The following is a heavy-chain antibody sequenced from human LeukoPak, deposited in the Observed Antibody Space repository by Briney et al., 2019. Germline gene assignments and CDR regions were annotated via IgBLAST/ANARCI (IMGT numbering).Heavy chain of an antibody. CDR3: ARASMRRRDGYNRHYELDY. V-gene: IGHV4-59*01. CDR2: VYFTGST. D-gene: IGHD5-24*01. J-gene: IGHJ4*02. Sequence: PSETLYVTCNVSGASISPYYWTWIRQPPGRGLEWIGYVYFTGSTHYNPSLQSRVTISLDTSKSQFSLRLNSVTAADTAVYYCARASMRRRDGYNRHYELDYWGQGTLVTVSS. CDR1: GASISPYY.